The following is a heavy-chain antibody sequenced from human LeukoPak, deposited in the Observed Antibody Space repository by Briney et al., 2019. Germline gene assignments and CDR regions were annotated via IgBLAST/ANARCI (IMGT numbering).Heavy chain of an antibody. CDR2: TSHSGGT. Sequence: PSETLSLTCTVSGGSISYYYWSWIRQPPGKGLEWIGDTSHSGGTNYNPSLKSRITISVDTSKTQFSLKLTSVTAADTAVYYCARNFDYWGQGILVTVSS. J-gene: IGHJ4*02. V-gene: IGHV4-34*01. CDR3: ARNFDY. CDR1: GGSISYYY.